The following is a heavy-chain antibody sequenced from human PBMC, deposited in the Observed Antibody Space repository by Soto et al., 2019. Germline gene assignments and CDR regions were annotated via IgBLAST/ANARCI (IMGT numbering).Heavy chain of an antibody. D-gene: IGHD3-22*01. CDR2: ITIRTGNI. V-gene: IGHV3-48*02. CDR3: TTRIYYYDSSGPQARAFDI. CDR1: GFTISGCS. J-gene: IGHJ3*02. Sequence: QPGGSLRLSCEASGFTISGCSMNWVRQAPGKGLEWLAYITIRTGNILYADSVRGRFTISADNAENSVFLQMNSLRDEDTAVYYCTTRIYYYDSSGPQARAFDIWGQGTMVTVSS.